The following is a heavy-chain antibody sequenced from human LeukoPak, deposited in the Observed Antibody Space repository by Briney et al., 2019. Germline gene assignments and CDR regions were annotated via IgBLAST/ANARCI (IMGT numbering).Heavy chain of an antibody. CDR3: AKATTVTTFLRYYYYMDV. J-gene: IGHJ6*03. V-gene: IGHV4-34*01. CDR2: INHSGST. Sequence: SETLSLTCAVYGGSFSGYYWSWIRQPPGKGLEWIGEINHSGSTNYNPSLKSRVTISVDTSKNQFSLKLSSVTAADTAVYYCAKATTVTTFLRYYYYMDVWGKGTTVTVSS. CDR1: GGSFSGYY. D-gene: IGHD4-11*01.